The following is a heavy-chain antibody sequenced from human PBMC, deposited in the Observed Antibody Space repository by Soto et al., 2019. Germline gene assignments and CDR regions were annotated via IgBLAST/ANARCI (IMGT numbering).Heavy chain of an antibody. D-gene: IGHD4-4*01. CDR1: GFSFSSYA. CDR2: ISSSGGRT. Sequence: EGQLLESGGGLVQPGGSLRLSCAASGFSFSSYAMSWVRQVPGKGLEWVSGISSSGGRTFYADSVKGRFTISRDNSENKLYLQMNSLRGEDTALYYCAKGQSTHPVWGQGTTVTVSS. J-gene: IGHJ6*02. V-gene: IGHV3-23*01. CDR3: AKGQSTHPV.